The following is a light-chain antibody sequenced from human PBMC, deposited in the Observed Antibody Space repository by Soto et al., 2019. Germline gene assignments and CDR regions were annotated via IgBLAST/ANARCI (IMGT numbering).Light chain of an antibody. J-gene: IGKJ1*01. Sequence: EIVVTQSPGTLSLSPGERATLSCRASQRVSSNYLAWYQQKPVQAPRLLMYGASSMATGIPDRFSGSGSGTDFTLTISGLEPEDVAVYYWQQYDTSPRTFGQGTKVEIK. V-gene: IGKV3-20*01. CDR3: QQYDTSPRT. CDR1: QRVSSNY. CDR2: GAS.